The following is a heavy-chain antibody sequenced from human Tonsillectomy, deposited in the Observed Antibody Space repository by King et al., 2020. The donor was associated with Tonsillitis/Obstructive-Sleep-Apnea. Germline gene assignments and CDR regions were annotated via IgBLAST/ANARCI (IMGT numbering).Heavy chain of an antibody. CDR3: AKTPTGYSMGWYLDY. Sequence: VQLVESGGGVVQPGRSLRLSCAASGFTFSSYGMHWVRQAPGKGLEWVAVISYDGSNKYYADSVKGRFTISRDNSKNTLYLQMNSLRAEDTAVYYCAKTPTGYSMGWYLDYWGQGTLVTVSS. V-gene: IGHV3-30*18. CDR2: ISYDGSNK. D-gene: IGHD6-19*01. J-gene: IGHJ4*02. CDR1: GFTFSSYG.